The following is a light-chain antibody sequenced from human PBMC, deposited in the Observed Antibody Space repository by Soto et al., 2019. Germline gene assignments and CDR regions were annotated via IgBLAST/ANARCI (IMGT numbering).Light chain of an antibody. CDR3: QQSYSTPLT. Sequence: DIQMTQSPSSLSASVGDRVTITCRASQSISSYLNWYQQKPGKAPKLRIYAASSLQSGVPSRFSGSGSGTDFNLTISSLQPEDVATYYCQQSYSTPLTFGPGTKVDIK. CDR2: AAS. CDR1: QSISSY. V-gene: IGKV1-39*01. J-gene: IGKJ3*01.